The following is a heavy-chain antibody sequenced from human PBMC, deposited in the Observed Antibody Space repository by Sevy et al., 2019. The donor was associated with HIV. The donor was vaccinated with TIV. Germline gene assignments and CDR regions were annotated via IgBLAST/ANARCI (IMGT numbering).Heavy chain of an antibody. V-gene: IGHV3-7*03. J-gene: IGHJ4*01. D-gene: IGHD3-16*01. CDR3: ARDVGGGYFDY. CDR2: IKPDGSES. Sequence: GGSLRRSCVASGFTFNNFWMAWVRQAPGKGLEWFANIKPDGSESNHVGSVKGRFTISRDNAKNSLYLQMNSLTAEDTAVYYCARDVGGGYFDYWGQGTLVTVSS. CDR1: GFTFNNFW.